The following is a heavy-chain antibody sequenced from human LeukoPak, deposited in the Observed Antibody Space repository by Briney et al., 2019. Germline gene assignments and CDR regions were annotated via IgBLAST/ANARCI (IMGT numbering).Heavy chain of an antibody. CDR2: IYHSGSF. J-gene: IGHJ4*02. CDR1: GGSISIYY. V-gene: IGHV4-59*01. Sequence: SETLSLTCTVSGGSISIYYWTWIRQTPGKGLEWIGYIYHSGSFNYNPSLKSRVTISVDTSKNQFSLKLSSVTATDTAVYYCARGFRTVPTSYYFDYWGQGMLVTVSS. D-gene: IGHD5-12*01. CDR3: ARGFRTVPTSYYFDY.